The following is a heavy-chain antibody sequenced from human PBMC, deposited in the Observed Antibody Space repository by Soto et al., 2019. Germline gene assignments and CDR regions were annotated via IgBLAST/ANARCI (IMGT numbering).Heavy chain of an antibody. J-gene: IGHJ4*02. CDR3: AKGWGPTIY. V-gene: IGHV3-30*18. CDR2: ISYDGSNK. Sequence: QVQLVESGGGVVQPGRSPRLSCAASGFTFSSYGMHWVRQAPGKGLEWVAVISYDGSNKYYADSVKGRFTISRDNSKNTLYLQMNSLRAEDTAVYYCAKGWGPTIYWGQGTLVTVSS. D-gene: IGHD3-16*01. CDR1: GFTFSSYG.